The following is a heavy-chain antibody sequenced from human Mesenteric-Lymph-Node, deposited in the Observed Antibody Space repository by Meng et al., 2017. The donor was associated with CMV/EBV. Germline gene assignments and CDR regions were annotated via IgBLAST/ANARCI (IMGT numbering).Heavy chain of an antibody. D-gene: IGHD2-2*01. V-gene: IGHV4-31*02. Sequence: GYYWSWIRHHPGKGLEWIGYIYYSGSTYYNPSLKSRVTISVDTSKNQFSLKLSSVTAADTAVYYCARDNHRYCSSTSCPSRLGWFDPWGQGTLVTVSS. CDR2: IYYSGST. CDR1: GYY. J-gene: IGHJ5*02. CDR3: ARDNHRYCSSTSCPSRLGWFDP.